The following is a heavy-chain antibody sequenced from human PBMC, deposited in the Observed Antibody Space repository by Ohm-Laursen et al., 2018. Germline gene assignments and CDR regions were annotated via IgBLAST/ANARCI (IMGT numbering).Heavy chain of an antibody. CDR2: ISNDGSNK. J-gene: IGHJ4*02. V-gene: IGHV3-30*03. CDR1: GFIFSSFG. D-gene: IGHD2-21*01. CDR3: AGDPGDADTFDY. Sequence: SLRLSCTAFGFIFSSFGMHWVRQAPGKGLEWVSLISNDGSNKYYADSVKGRFTISRDNSKNTLNLQMNSLRTEDTAVYYCAGDPGDADTFDYWGQGTLVTVSS.